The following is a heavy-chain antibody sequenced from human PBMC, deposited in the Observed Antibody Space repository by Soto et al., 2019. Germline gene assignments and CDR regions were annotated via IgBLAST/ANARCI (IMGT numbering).Heavy chain of an antibody. CDR2: IIPIFGTA. CDR1: GGTFSSYA. CDR3: ARVTANVKYNGYELDYYYYGMDV. J-gene: IGHJ6*02. D-gene: IGHD5-12*01. Sequence: QVQLVQSGAEVKKPGSSVKVSCKASGGTFSSYAISWVRQAPGQGLEWMGGIIPIFGTANYAQKFQGRVTITADESTSTAYMELSSLRSEDTAVYYCARVTANVKYNGYELDYYYYGMDVWGQGTTVTVSS. V-gene: IGHV1-69*01.